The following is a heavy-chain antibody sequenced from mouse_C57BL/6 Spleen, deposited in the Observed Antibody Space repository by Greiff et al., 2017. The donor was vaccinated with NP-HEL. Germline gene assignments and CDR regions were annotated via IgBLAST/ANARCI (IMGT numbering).Heavy chain of an antibody. V-gene: IGHV5-9*01. CDR3: ARHLGRGLYFDV. CDR2: ISGGGGNT. Sequence: EVQRVESGGGLVKPGGSLKLSCAASGFTFSSYTMSWVRQTPEKRLEWVATISGGGGNTYYPDSVKGRFTISRDNAKNTLYLQMSSLRSEDTALYYCARHLGRGLYFDVWGTGTTVTVSS. J-gene: IGHJ1*03. CDR1: GFTFSSYT.